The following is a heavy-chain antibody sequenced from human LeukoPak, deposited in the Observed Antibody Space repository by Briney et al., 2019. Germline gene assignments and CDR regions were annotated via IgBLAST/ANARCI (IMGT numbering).Heavy chain of an antibody. CDR3: ARDQSPHYYDSSGYGAFNL. V-gene: IGHV3-23*01. J-gene: IGHJ3*01. CDR1: GFAFNTFA. CDR2: ISASGSRT. Sequence: GGSLRLSCVPSGFAFNTFAMNWVRQAPGKGLEWVSGISASGSRTYYGNSVKGHFTISRDNSKNTLFLQMNNLRGEDTARYFCARDQSPHYYDSSGYGAFNLWGQGTMVTVSS. D-gene: IGHD3-22*01.